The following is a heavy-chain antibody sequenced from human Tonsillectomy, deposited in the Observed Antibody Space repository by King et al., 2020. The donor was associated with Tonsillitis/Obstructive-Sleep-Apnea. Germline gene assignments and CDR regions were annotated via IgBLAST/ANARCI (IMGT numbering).Heavy chain of an antibody. J-gene: IGHJ4*02. CDR2: INSDGSST. CDR3: ARGYCSGGGCDNDY. Sequence: VQLVETGGGLVQPGGSLRLSCAASGFTFSSYWMHWVRQAPGKGLVWVSRINSDGSSTSYADSVKGRFTISRDNAKNTLYLQMNSLRAEDTAVYYCARGYCSGGGCDNDYWGQGTLVTVSS. V-gene: IGHV3-74*01. D-gene: IGHD2-15*01. CDR1: GFTFSSYW.